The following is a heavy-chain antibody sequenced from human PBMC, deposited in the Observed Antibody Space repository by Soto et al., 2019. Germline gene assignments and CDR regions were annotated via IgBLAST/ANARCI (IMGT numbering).Heavy chain of an antibody. J-gene: IGHJ4*02. CDR1: GYTLTELV. CDR2: FDPEDGET. CDR3: ATVLDIVVVPASFDY. Sequence: ASVKVSCKVSGYTLTELVMHLVRQAPGKGLEWMGGFDPEDGETIYAQKFQGRVTMTEDTSTDTAYMELSSLRSEDTAVYYCATVLDIVVVPASFDYWCQGTLVTVSS. V-gene: IGHV1-24*01. D-gene: IGHD2-2*03.